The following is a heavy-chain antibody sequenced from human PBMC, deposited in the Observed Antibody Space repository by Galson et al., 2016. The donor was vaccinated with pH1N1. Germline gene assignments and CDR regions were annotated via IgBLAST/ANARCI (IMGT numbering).Heavy chain of an antibody. CDR1: GVTFNSNA. Sequence: SVKVSCKASGVTFNSNAFTWVRQAPGQGPEWMGGIIPMFGITNYAQKFRGRVTISTDELKSTAFMELSSLTSDDTAVYYCARGQGYHLQRGWFDPWGQGTLVSVSS. CDR3: ARGQGYHLQRGWFDP. V-gene: IGHV1-69*05. J-gene: IGHJ5*02. D-gene: IGHD2-15*01. CDR2: IIPMFGIT.